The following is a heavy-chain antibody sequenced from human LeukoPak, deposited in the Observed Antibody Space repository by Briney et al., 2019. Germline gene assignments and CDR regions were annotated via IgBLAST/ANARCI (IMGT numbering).Heavy chain of an antibody. CDR1: GFTFSDYY. V-gene: IGHV3-11*01. Sequence: GGSLRLSCVASGFTFSDYYMNWIRQAPGKGLECVSYISGSGTTIYYADSLKGRFTISRDNAKNSLYLQMNSLRVEDTAVYYCALGRYYFYYMDVWGKGTTVTVSS. CDR2: ISGSGTTI. CDR3: ALGRYYFYYMDV. J-gene: IGHJ6*03.